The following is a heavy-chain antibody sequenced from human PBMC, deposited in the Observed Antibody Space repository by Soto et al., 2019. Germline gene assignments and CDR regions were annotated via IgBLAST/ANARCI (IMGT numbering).Heavy chain of an antibody. D-gene: IGHD3-10*01. Sequence: GGSLRLSCAASGFTVSSNYMSWVRQAPGKGLEWVSVIYSGGSTYYADSVKGRFTISRDNAKNSLYLQMNSLRDDDTAVYYCASVKGSYGYYYYGLDVWGQGTTVTVSS. CDR3: ASVKGSYGYYYYGLDV. V-gene: IGHV3-53*01. CDR1: GFTVSSNY. CDR2: IYSGGST. J-gene: IGHJ6*02.